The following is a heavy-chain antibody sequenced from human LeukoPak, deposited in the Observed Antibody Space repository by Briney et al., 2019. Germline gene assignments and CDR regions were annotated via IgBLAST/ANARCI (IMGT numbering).Heavy chain of an antibody. CDR1: GFNFDDYT. V-gene: IGHV3-43*01. CDR3: AKEMGHSPHSSGTYWSDGGVGLDY. J-gene: IGHJ4*02. CDR2: VAWDGGGT. Sequence: GGSLRLSCAASGFNFDDYTMHWVRQAPGKGLEWVSLVAWDGGGTFFADSVKGRFTISRDNSKSTLYLQMNSLGAEDTAVYYCAKEMGHSPHSSGTYWSDGGVGLDYWGQGTLVTVSS. D-gene: IGHD3-10*01.